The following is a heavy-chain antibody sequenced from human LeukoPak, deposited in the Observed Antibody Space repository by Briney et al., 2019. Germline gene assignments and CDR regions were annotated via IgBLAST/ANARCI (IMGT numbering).Heavy chain of an antibody. CDR3: ASCSSTSCLYPFDY. CDR1: GFTLSSYA. Sequence: GGSLRLSCAASGFTLSSYAMSWVRQAPGKGLEWVSSISASGGSTYYADSVKGRFTISRDNAKNSLYLQMNSLRAEDTAVYYCASCSSTSCLYPFDYWGQGTLVTVSS. D-gene: IGHD2-2*01. V-gene: IGHV3-23*01. CDR2: ISASGGST. J-gene: IGHJ4*02.